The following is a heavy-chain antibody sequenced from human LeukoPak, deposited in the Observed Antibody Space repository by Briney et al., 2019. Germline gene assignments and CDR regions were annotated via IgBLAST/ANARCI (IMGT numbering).Heavy chain of an antibody. CDR2: INHSGST. Sequence: SETLSLTCAVYGGPFSGYYWSWIRQPPGKGLEWIGEINHSGSTNYNPSLKSRVTISVDTSKNQFSLKLSSVTAADTAVYYCARGKTIGYSSSWYGRGVFDIWGQGTMVTVSS. CDR1: GGPFSGYY. J-gene: IGHJ3*02. V-gene: IGHV4-34*01. CDR3: ARGKTIGYSSSWYGRGVFDI. D-gene: IGHD6-13*01.